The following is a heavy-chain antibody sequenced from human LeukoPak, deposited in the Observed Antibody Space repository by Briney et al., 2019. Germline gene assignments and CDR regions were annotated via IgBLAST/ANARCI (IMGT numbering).Heavy chain of an antibody. CDR1: GYSFTNYW. Sequence: PGESLKISCKGSGYSFTNYWIGWVGQMPGNGLEWMGIIYPGDSDIRVSPSFQGQVTISADKSISTAYLQWSSLKASDTAIYYCARPHYYDSIGYYFDYWGQGTLVTVSS. J-gene: IGHJ4*02. D-gene: IGHD3-22*01. CDR3: ARPHYYDSIGYYFDY. V-gene: IGHV5-51*01. CDR2: IYPGDSDI.